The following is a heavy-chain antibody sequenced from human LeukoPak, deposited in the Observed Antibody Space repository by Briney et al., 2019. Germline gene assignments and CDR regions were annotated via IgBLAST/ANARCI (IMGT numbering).Heavy chain of an antibody. CDR1: GPTFSSYA. V-gene: IGHV3-23*01. CDR2: ISCSGSST. D-gene: IGHD6-13*01. Sequence: PGGSLTLLCAPSGPTFSSYAMRWVRQAPRKGREWGSAISCSGSSTYYADSVKGRFTISRDNSKNTLYLQMNSLRAEDTAVYYRAKVPRQLAAAGYFDYWGQGTLVTVSS. CDR3: AKVPRQLAAAGYFDY. J-gene: IGHJ4*02.